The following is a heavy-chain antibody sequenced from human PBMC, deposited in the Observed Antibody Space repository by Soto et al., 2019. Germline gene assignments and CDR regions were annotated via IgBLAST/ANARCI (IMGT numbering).Heavy chain of an antibody. CDR3: ATGSFTSTGGRIGYHYNAMDV. Sequence: SVKVSCKSSGGPFSSHSINWVRQAPGQGLEWMGGIIPIFGPANFAKNFQGRVTITADESTTTAYMELSSLTSEDTAVYYCATGSFTSTGGRIGYHYNAMDVWGQGTTVTVSS. D-gene: IGHD1-1*01. J-gene: IGHJ6*02. CDR2: IIPIFGPA. CDR1: GGPFSSHS. V-gene: IGHV1-69*13.